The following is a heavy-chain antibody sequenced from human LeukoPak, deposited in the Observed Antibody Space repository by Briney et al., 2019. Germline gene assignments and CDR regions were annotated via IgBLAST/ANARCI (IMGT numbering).Heavy chain of an antibody. D-gene: IGHD2-21*02. J-gene: IGHJ4*02. CDR3: ARDKHIVVVTAIGY. CDR2: IYSGGST. CDR1: GFTVSSNY. Sequence: GGSLRLSCAASGFTVSSNYMSWVRQAPGKGLEWVSVIYSGGSTYYADSVKGRFTISRDNSKNTLYLQMNSLRAEDTAVYYCARDKHIVVVTAIGYWGQGTLVTVSS. V-gene: IGHV3-53*05.